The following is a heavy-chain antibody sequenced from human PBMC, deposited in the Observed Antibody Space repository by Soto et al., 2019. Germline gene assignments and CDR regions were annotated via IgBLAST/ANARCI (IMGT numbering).Heavy chain of an antibody. D-gene: IGHD1-26*01. CDR2: VYYSGGT. CDR3: ARGNFIVGATFYFDY. Sequence: LSLTCTVPGGSVSNDDSYWSWIRQPPGKGLEWIGYVYYSGGTNYNPSLKSRVTMSVDTSKNQFSLKLRSVSAADTAVYYCARGNFIVGATFYFDYWGQGTLVTVSS. V-gene: IGHV4-61*08. J-gene: IGHJ4*02. CDR1: GGSVSNDDSY.